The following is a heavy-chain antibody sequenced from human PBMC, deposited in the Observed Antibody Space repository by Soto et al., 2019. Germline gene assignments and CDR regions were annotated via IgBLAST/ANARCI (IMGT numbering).Heavy chain of an antibody. CDR2: IKQDGSEK. CDR3: ARDCSSTSCFRSFDY. V-gene: IGHV3-7*01. J-gene: IGHJ4*02. D-gene: IGHD2-2*01. Sequence: GSLRLSCAASGFTFSSYWMSWVRQAPGKGLEWVANIKQDGSEKYYVDSVKGRFTISRDNAKKSLYLQMNSLRAEDTAVYHCARDCSSTSCFRSFDYWGQGTLVTVSS. CDR1: GFTFSSYW.